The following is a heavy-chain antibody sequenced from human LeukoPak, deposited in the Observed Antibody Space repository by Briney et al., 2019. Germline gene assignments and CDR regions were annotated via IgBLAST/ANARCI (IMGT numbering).Heavy chain of an antibody. Sequence: GGSLRLSCAASGFTFSNYWMHWVRQDPGKGLVWVSYVNPDGSNTNYADSVKGRFTISRDNAKNALYLQMNSLRAEDTAVYYCAKDLHYGSADYWGQGTLVTVSS. V-gene: IGHV3-74*01. CDR3: AKDLHYGSADY. J-gene: IGHJ4*02. D-gene: IGHD3-10*01. CDR1: GFTFSNYW. CDR2: VNPDGSNT.